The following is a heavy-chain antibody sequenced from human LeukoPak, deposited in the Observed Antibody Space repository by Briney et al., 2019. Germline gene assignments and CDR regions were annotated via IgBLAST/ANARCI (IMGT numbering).Heavy chain of an antibody. CDR1: GFTFSNYW. J-gene: IGHJ4*02. Sequence: PGGSLRLSCAASGFTFSNYWMSWVRQAPGKGLEWVANMKQDGSEKYYVDSVKGRVTISRDNAKNSLYLQMHSLRAEDTALYYCARGYYYGSGTYLSPYFDCWGQGTLVTVSS. CDR2: MKQDGSEK. D-gene: IGHD3-10*01. CDR3: ARGYYYGSGTYLSPYFDC. V-gene: IGHV3-7*01.